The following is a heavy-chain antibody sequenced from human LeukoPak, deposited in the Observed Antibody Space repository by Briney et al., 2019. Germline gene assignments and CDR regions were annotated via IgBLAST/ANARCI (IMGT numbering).Heavy chain of an antibody. CDR2: INVGNGDT. CDR3: AREGQYSSSWWYYFDY. CDR1: GYTFTGSY. D-gene: IGHD6-13*01. Sequence: ASVKVSCKASGYTFTGSYMHWVRQAPGQGLEWMGWINVGNGDTKYSQEFQGRVTITRDTSASTAYMELSSLRSEDMAVYYCAREGQYSSSWWYYFDYWGQGTLVTVSS. V-gene: IGHV1-3*03. J-gene: IGHJ4*02.